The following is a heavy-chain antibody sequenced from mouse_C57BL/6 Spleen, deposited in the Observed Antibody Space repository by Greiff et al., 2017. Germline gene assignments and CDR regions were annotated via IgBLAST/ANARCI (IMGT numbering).Heavy chain of an antibody. CDR3: AGRGYYAMDY. J-gene: IGHJ4*01. Sequence: EVHLVESGPGLVKPSQSLSLTCSVTGYSITSGYYWNWIRQFPGNKLEWMGYISYDGSNNYNPSLKNRISITRDTSKNQFFLKLNSVTTEDTATYYCAGRGYYAMDYWGQGTSVTVSS. CDR1: GYSITSGYY. V-gene: IGHV3-6*01. CDR2: ISYDGSN.